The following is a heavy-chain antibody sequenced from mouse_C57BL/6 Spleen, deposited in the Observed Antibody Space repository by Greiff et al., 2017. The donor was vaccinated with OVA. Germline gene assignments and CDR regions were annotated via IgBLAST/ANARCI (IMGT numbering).Heavy chain of an antibody. V-gene: IGHV1-72*01. CDR2: IDPNSGGT. CDR3: ARGWLRRGDWYFDV. Sequence: QQSCKASGYTFTSYWMHWVKQRPGRGLEWIGRIDPNSGGTKYNEKFKSKATLTVDKPSSTAYMQLSSLTSEDSAVYYCARGWLRRGDWYFDVWGTGTTVTVSS. J-gene: IGHJ1*03. CDR1: GYTFTSYW. D-gene: IGHD2-2*01.